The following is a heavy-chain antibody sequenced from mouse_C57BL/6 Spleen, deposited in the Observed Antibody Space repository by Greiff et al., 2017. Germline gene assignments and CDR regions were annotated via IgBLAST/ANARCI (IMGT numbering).Heavy chain of an antibody. V-gene: IGHV5-4*01. Sequence: EVQVVESGGGLVKPGGSLKLSCAASGFTFSSYAMSWVRQTPEKRLEWVATISDGGSYTYSPDNVKGRFTISRDNAKNNLYLQRIHLKSEDTAMYYCAKDWTTVVEAQDYWGQGTTLTVSS. CDR2: ISDGGSYT. CDR3: AKDWTTVVEAQDY. D-gene: IGHD1-1*01. J-gene: IGHJ2*01. CDR1: GFTFSSYA.